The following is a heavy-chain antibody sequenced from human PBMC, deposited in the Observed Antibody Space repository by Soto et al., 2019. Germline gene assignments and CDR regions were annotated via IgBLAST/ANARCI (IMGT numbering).Heavy chain of an antibody. CDR2: IYYSGST. V-gene: IGHV4-59*06. J-gene: IGHJ4*02. Sequence: SETLSLTCTVSGGSISSYYWSWIRQHPGRGLEWIGYIYYSGSTYYNPSLKSRVTISVDTSKNQFSLKLSSVTAADTAVYYCARVPSSGNHFDYWGQGTLVTVSS. CDR3: ARVPSSGNHFDY. CDR1: GGSISSYY. D-gene: IGHD3-22*01.